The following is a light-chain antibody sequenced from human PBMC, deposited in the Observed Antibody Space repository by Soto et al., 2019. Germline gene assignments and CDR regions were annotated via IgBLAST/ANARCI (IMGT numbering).Light chain of an antibody. CDR3: QQYNLRPDT. V-gene: IGKV3-15*01. J-gene: IGKJ5*01. CDR2: GAS. Sequence: SPSTVTESTAERATLSCRASHSVSSNLAWYQQTPGQPPRLLIHGASTRATGIPARFSGSGSGTEFTLTISILQSEHFTVYCRQQYNLRPDTFGQGT. CDR1: HSVSSN.